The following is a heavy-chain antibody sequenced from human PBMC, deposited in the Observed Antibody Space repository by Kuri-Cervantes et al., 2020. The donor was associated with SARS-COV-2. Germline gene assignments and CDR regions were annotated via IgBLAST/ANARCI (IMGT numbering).Heavy chain of an antibody. CDR3: ARESREVGGSYGMDV. CDR1: HFTFSSYA. CDR2: ISYDGNNK. J-gene: IGHJ6*02. V-gene: IGHV3-30*04. Sequence: GGSLRLSCAASHFTFSSYAFHWVRQAPGQGLEWVAAISYDGNNKYFADSVRGRFTVSRDNSKNTLYLEMDGLRPEDTAVYYCARESREVGGSYGMDVWGQGTTVTVSS. D-gene: IGHD1-26*01.